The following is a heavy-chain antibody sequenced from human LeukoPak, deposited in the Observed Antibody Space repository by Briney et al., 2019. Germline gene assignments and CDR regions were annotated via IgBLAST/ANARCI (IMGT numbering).Heavy chain of an antibody. V-gene: IGHV1-46*01. CDR3: ARSGMRYYDFWSGQYYYYYMDV. CDR2: INPSGGST. D-gene: IGHD3-3*01. CDR1: GYTFTSYY. Sequence: GASAKVSCKASGYTFTSYYMHWVRQAPGQGLEWMGIINPSGGSTSYAQKFQGRVTITADKSTTTAYMDLSSLRSEDTAMYYCARSGMRYYDFWSGQYYYYYMDVWGKGTTVTVSS. J-gene: IGHJ6*03.